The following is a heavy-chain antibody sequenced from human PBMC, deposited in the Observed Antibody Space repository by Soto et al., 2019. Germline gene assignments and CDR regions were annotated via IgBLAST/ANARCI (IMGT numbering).Heavy chain of an antibody. CDR2: IWYDGSNK. CDR3: AREARSGSYYPYFYFDY. CDR1: GFTFSSYG. J-gene: IGHJ4*02. Sequence: GGSLRLSCAASGFTFSSYGMHWVRQAPGKGLEWVAVIWYDGSNKYYADSVKGRFTISRDNSKNTLYLQMNSLRAEDTAVYYCAREARSGSYYPYFYFDYWGQGTLVTVSS. D-gene: IGHD1-26*01. V-gene: IGHV3-33*01.